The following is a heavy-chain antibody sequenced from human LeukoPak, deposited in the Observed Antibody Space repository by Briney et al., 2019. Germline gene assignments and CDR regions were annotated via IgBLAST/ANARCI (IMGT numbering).Heavy chain of an antibody. CDR2: FNPYSGAS. CDR3: AKNGDYGYAMDV. D-gene: IGHD4-17*01. Sequence: ASVKVSCKASGGTFRNYALNWVRQAPGQGLEWVGSFNPYSGASKYAQKPQGRVTMTGDTSISTAYLQLGRVIGDDTAVYYCAKNGDYGYAMDVWGQGTTVTVSS. J-gene: IGHJ6*02. CDR1: GGTFRNYA. V-gene: IGHV1-2*02.